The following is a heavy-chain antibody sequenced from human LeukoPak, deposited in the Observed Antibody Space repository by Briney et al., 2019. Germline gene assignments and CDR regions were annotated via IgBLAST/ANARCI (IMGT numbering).Heavy chain of an antibody. J-gene: IGHJ4*02. CDR2: IKEDGSDK. Sequence: GGSLRLSCAVSGFTFSDYWMTWVRQAPGRGLEWVANIKEDGSDKQYVDSVQGRFTISRDNAGNSLHLQMNSLRADDTAMYYCVRAFELSGYDFGKFDHWGRGNVVTVSS. D-gene: IGHD5-12*01. CDR3: VRAFELSGYDFGKFDH. V-gene: IGHV3-7*01. CDR1: GFTFSDYW.